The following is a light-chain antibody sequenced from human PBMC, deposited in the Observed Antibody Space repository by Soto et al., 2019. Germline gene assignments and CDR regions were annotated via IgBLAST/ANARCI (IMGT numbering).Light chain of an antibody. J-gene: IGLJ2*01. Sequence: QSVLTQPPSVSGTPGQRVSISCSGSRSNIGINDVDWYHQLPGTAPKVLIYANNQRRSGVPDRFSGSKSGTSASLAINGLQSDDEAHYDYAAWDDSLNSLVFGGGTKVTVL. CDR2: ANN. V-gene: IGLV1-44*01. CDR1: RSNIGIND. CDR3: AAWDDSLNSLV.